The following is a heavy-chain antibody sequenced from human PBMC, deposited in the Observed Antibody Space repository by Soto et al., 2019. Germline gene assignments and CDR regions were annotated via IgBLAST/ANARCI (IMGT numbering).Heavy chain of an antibody. Sequence: GASVTVSCTVSGYTLTELSMHWVRQAPGKGLEWMGGINPKGGDTNYAQKFQGWVTMTRDTSISTAYMELSRLRSDDTAVYYCARASTVTTSGQFDYWGQGTLVTVSS. D-gene: IGHD4-17*01. CDR2: INPKGGDT. CDR1: GYTLTELS. V-gene: IGHV1-2*04. J-gene: IGHJ4*02. CDR3: ARASTVTTSGQFDY.